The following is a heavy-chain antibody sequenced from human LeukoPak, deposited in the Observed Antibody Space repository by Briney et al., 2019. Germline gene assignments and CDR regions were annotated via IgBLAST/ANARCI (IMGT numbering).Heavy chain of an antibody. CDR3: ARGLRQGSAWSWGPKEKSYQYMDV. CDR2: INPRGST. D-gene: IGHD6-19*01. CDR1: GGSFSSHY. V-gene: IGHV4-34*01. Sequence: SETLSLTCGVSGGSFSSHYWTWIRQPPGKGLEWIGEINPRGSTNYNPSLERRVTLSADTSRNQLSLSLTSVTAAESAVYFCARGLRQGSAWSWGPKEKSYQYMDVWGTGTTVIVSS. J-gene: IGHJ6*04.